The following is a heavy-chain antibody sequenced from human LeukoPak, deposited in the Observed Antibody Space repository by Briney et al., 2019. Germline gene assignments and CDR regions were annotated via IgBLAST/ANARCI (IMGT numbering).Heavy chain of an antibody. Sequence: GGSLRLSCAASGFTFSSYAMSWVRQASGKGLEWLGRIRSKADSYTTAYAASVKGRFTVSRDDSKNTAYLQMNSLKTEDTAVYYCRAAVAGDYFDLWGRGTLVTVSS. CDR1: GFTFSSYA. J-gene: IGHJ2*01. CDR2: IRSKADSYTT. V-gene: IGHV3-73*01. CDR3: RAAVAGDYFDL. D-gene: IGHD6-19*01.